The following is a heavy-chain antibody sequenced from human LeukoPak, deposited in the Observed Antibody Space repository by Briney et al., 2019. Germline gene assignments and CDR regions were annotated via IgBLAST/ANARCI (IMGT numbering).Heavy chain of an antibody. CDR1: GFTFSSYW. D-gene: IGHD4-17*01. CDR2: SNSDGSST. Sequence: PRASLRLSCAASGFTFSSYWMHWVRQAPGKGLVWVSRSNSDGSSTNYAYSVKGRFTISRDNAKNTLYLQMNSLRAEDTAVDSCTFSSYGDHIGVDAFDIWGQGTMVT. CDR3: TFSSYGDHIGVDAFDI. J-gene: IGHJ3*02. V-gene: IGHV3-74*01.